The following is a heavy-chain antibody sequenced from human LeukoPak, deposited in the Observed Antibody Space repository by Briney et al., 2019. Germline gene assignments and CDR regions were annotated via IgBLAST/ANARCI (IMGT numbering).Heavy chain of an antibody. D-gene: IGHD2-2*01. CDR3: SRAVGYCSSPSSYFSLIEPPQTFAP. Sequence: SETLSLTCTVSGYSISSGYYWGWIRQPPGKGLEWIGSIYHSGSTYYNPSLKSRVTISVDTSKNQFSLKLSSVTAADTAVYYCSRAVGYCSSPSSYFSLIEPPQTFAPWGQETLATVPS. CDR1: GYSISSGYY. CDR2: IYHSGST. V-gene: IGHV4-38-2*02. J-gene: IGHJ5*02.